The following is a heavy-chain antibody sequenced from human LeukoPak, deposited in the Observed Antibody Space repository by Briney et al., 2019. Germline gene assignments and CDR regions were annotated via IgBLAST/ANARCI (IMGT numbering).Heavy chain of an antibody. D-gene: IGHD1-26*01. CDR3: ARHSDRYYYSMDV. CDR2: IYQTGTT. J-gene: IGHJ6*02. V-gene: IGHV4-59*08. Sequence: SETLSLTCTVSGASITYYWSWFRQPPGKGLEWIGQIYQTGTTAYNPSLKSRVTISRDTSENQISVQLSSVTAADTAIYYCARHSDRYYYSMDVWGQGTTATVSS. CDR1: GASITYY.